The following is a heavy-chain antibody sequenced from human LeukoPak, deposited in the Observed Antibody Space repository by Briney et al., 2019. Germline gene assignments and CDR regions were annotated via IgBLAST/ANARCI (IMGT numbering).Heavy chain of an antibody. CDR2: ISGSGGST. CDR3: AKGFTIAAAGTDIDY. Sequence: GGSLRLSCAASGFTFDDYAMHWVRQAPGKGLEWVSAISGSGGSTYYADSVKGRFTISRDNSKNTLYLQMNSLRAEDTAVYYCAKGFTIAAAGTDIDYWGQGTLVTVSS. CDR1: GFTFDDYA. D-gene: IGHD6-13*01. J-gene: IGHJ4*02. V-gene: IGHV3-23*01.